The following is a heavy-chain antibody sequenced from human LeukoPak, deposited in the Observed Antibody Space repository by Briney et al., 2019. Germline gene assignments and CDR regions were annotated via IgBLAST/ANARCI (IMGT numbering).Heavy chain of an antibody. J-gene: IGHJ3*02. CDR1: GLTFSSYW. Sequence: PGGSLRLSCAASGLTFSSYWMSWVRQAPGKALEWVANINQDGSEKYYVDSVTGRFTISRDNAKNSLYLQMNSLRAEDTAVYYCARGGYCSSSACYSLNAFDIWGQGTMFTVSS. D-gene: IGHD2-2*01. V-gene: IGHV3-7*02. CDR3: ARGGYCSSSACYSLNAFDI. CDR2: INQDGSEK.